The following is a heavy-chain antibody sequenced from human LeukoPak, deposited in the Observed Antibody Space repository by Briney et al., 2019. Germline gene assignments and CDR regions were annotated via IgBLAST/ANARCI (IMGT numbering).Heavy chain of an antibody. J-gene: IGHJ4*02. D-gene: IGHD3-10*01. V-gene: IGHV4-39*01. CDR1: GGSISSSSYY. CDR3: ARHTFLITMVRGVRDPRYYSDY. CDR2: IYYSGST. Sequence: SETLSLTCTVSGGSISSSSYYWGWIRQPPGKGLEWIGSIYYSGSTYYNPSLKSRVTISVDTSKNQFSLKLSSVTAADTAVYYCARHTFLITMVRGVRDPRYYSDYWGQGTLVAVSS.